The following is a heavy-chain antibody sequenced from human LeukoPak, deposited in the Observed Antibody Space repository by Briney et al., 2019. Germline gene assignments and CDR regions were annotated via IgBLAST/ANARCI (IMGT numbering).Heavy chain of an antibody. Sequence: PGGSLRLSCAASGFTFSSYAMSWVRQAPGKGLEWVSAISGSGGSTYYADSVKGRFTISRDNSKNTLYLQMNSLRAEDTAVYYCAKVELDRMVGPAAIRQLYYFDYWGQGTLVTVSS. CDR1: GFTFSSYA. CDR3: AKVELDRMVGPAAIRQLYYFDY. J-gene: IGHJ4*02. V-gene: IGHV3-23*01. D-gene: IGHD2-2*02. CDR2: ISGSGGST.